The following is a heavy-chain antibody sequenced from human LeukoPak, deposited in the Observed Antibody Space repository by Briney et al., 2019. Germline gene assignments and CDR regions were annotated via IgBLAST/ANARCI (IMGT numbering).Heavy chain of an antibody. CDR2: ISGSGGST. CDR1: GFTFSNYA. J-gene: IGHJ4*02. CDR3: EMTPFDY. V-gene: IGHV3-23*01. Sequence: GGSLRLSCAASGFTFSNYAMTWVRQAPGKGLDWVSTISGSGGSTYYADCVKGRFTISRENSKNTLSLQMNSLRVEDTAVYYCEMTPFDYWGQGTLVTVSS.